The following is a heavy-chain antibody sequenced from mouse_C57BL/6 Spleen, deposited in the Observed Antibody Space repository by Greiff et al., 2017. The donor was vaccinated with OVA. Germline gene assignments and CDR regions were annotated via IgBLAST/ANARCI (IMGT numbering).Heavy chain of an antibody. J-gene: IGHJ1*03. CDR1: GFTFSDYY. D-gene: IGHD1-1*01. Sequence: EVKLEESEGGLVQPGSSMKLSCTASGFTFSDYYMAWVRQVPEKGLEWVANINYDGSSTYYLDSLKSRFIISRDNAKNILYLQMSSLKSEDTATYYCARTHYYGSSYDWYFDVWGTGTTVTVSS. CDR2: INYDGSST. CDR3: ARTHYYGSSYDWYFDV. V-gene: IGHV5-16*01.